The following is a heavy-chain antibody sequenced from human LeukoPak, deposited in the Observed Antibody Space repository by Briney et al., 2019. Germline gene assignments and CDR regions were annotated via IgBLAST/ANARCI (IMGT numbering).Heavy chain of an antibody. J-gene: IGHJ5*02. CDR2: IIPVLSTA. V-gene: IGHV1-69*13. D-gene: IGHD1-26*01. Sequence: ASVKVSCKASGDTFSRYAISWVRQAPGQGLEWMGGIIPVLSTANYAQKFQDRVTITADESTSTTYMELSSLKSDDTAVYYCARDNSVGDYAWWFDPWGQGTLVTVSS. CDR3: ARDNSVGDYAWWFDP. CDR1: GDTFSRYA.